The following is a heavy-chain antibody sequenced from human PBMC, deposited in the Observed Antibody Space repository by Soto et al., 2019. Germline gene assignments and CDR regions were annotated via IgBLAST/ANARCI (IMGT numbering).Heavy chain of an antibody. CDR1: GFSLRTSGMC. D-gene: IGHD2-2*01. V-gene: IGHV2-70*11. J-gene: IGHJ5*02. CDR3: ARMVVVVPAAPLEDVAATPNWFDP. CDR2: IDWDDDK. Sequence: SGPTLVNPTQTLTLTCTFSGFSLRTSGMCVSWIRQPPGKALEWLARIDWDDDKYYSTSLKTRLTISKDTSKNQVVLTMTNMDPVDTATYYCARMVVVVPAAPLEDVAATPNWFDPWGQGTLVTVSS.